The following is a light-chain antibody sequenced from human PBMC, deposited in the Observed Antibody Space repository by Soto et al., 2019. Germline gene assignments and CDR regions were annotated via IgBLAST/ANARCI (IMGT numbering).Light chain of an antibody. CDR2: AAS. CDR1: QGASNW. J-gene: IGKJ5*01. Sequence: DIRMTQSPSSLSAAVRYTVSISCRASQGASNWLAWYQQKPGKAPKLLIYAASTLQIGVPSRFSGSGFGTDFTLTISSLQPEDSATYFCQQANSLPLTFGQGTRLEI. V-gene: IGKV1-12*01. CDR3: QQANSLPLT.